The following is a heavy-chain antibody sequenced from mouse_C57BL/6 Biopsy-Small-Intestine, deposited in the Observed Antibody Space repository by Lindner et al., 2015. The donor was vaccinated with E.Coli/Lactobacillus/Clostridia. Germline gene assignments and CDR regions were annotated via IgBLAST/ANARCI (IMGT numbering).Heavy chain of an antibody. V-gene: IGHV1-81*01. D-gene: IGHD1-1*01. CDR1: GGTFSNYA. CDR2: IIPMFGTA. J-gene: IGHJ1*01. Sequence: SVKVSCKASGGTFSNYAISWVRQAPGQGFEWMGGIIPMFGTANYAQKFQGRVTITADESTSTAYMELSSLRSEDTAVYYCSRRFRMGGGYYYAVDVWGQGTTVTVSS. CDR3: SRRFRMGGGYYYAVDV.